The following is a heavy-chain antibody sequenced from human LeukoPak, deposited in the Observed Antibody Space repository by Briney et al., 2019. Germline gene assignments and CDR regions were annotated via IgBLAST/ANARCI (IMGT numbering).Heavy chain of an antibody. J-gene: IGHJ6*02. CDR1: GGSISSGGYY. Sequence: SQTLSLTRTVSGGSISSGGYYWSWIRQHPGKGLEWIGYIYYSGSTYYNPSLKSRVTISVDTSKNQFSLKLSSVTAADTAVYYCARGLGSSWYDYYYYYGMDVWGQGTTVTVSS. V-gene: IGHV4-31*03. CDR3: ARGLGSSWYDYYYYYGMDV. CDR2: IYYSGST. D-gene: IGHD6-13*01.